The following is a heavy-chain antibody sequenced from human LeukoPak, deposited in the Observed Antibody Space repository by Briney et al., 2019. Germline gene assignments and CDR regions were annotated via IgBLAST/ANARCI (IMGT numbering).Heavy chain of an antibody. CDR1: GFTFSSYA. Sequence: GGSLRLSCAASGFTFSSYAMHWVRQAPGKGLEWVAVISYDGSSKYYADSVKGRFTISRDNSKNTLYLQMNSLRAEDTAVYYCARARDAAAGYDFNYWGQGTLVTVSS. D-gene: IGHD6-13*01. J-gene: IGHJ4*02. V-gene: IGHV3-30-3*01. CDR2: ISYDGSSK. CDR3: ARARDAAAGYDFNY.